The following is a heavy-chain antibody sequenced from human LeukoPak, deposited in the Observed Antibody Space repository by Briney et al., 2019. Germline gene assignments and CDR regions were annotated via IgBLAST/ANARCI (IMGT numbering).Heavy chain of an antibody. Sequence: SETLSLTCTVSGGSISRYYWSWSRQPPGKGLEWIGYIYYSGSTNYNPSLKSRVTISVDTSKNQFSLKLSSVTAADTAVYYCARHPRPLAFDIWGQGTMVTVSS. CDR2: IYYSGST. V-gene: IGHV4-59*08. CDR3: ARHPRPLAFDI. CDR1: GGSISRYY. J-gene: IGHJ3*02.